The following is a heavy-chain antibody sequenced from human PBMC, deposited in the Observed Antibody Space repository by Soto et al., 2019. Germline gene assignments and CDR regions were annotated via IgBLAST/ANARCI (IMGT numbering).Heavy chain of an antibody. Sequence: SETLSLTCTVSGGSISSGDYYWSWIRQPPGKGLEWIGYIYYSGSTYYNPSLKSRVTISVDTSKNQFSLKLSSVTAADTAVYYCARVGFHPRGGSYYFDYWGQGTLVTVSS. V-gene: IGHV4-30-4*01. D-gene: IGHD2-15*01. J-gene: IGHJ4*02. CDR1: GGSISSGDYY. CDR3: ARVGFHPRGGSYYFDY. CDR2: IYYSGST.